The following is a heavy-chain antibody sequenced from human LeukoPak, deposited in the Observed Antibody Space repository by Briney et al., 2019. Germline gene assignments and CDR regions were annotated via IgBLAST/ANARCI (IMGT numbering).Heavy chain of an antibody. Sequence: SETLSLTCTVSGGSISSYYWSWIRQPPGKGLEWIGYIYYSGSTNYNPSLKSRVTISVDTSKNQFSLKLSSVTAADTAVYYCARSLAAVTPYRPYHWFDPWGQGTLVTVSS. D-gene: IGHD5-12*01. CDR1: GGSISSYY. J-gene: IGHJ5*02. CDR3: ARSLAAVTPYRPYHWFDP. CDR2: IYYSGST. V-gene: IGHV4-59*01.